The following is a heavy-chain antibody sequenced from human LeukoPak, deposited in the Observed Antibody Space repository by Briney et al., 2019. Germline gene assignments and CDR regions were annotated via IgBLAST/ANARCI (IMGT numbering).Heavy chain of an antibody. CDR3: ARAPLGYCSGGSCYDLDY. CDR2: TSSSSSYI. D-gene: IGHD2-15*01. J-gene: IGHJ4*02. Sequence: GGSLRLSCAASGFTFSSYSMNWVRQAPRKGLEWVSSTSSSSSYIFYADSVKGRFTISRDNAKNSLYLQMNSLRAGDTAVYYCARAPLGYCSGGSCYDLDYWGQGTLVTVSS. CDR1: GFTFSSYS. V-gene: IGHV3-21*01.